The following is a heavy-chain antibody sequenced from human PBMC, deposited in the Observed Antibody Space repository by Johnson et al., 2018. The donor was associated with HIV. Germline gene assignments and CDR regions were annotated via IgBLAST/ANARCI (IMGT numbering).Heavy chain of an antibody. J-gene: IGHJ3*01. V-gene: IGHV3-7*05. Sequence: VQLVESGGGPVQSGGSLRLSCAASGFTFSRYWMSWVRQAPGKGLEWVANIKQDGSEKYYVDSVKGRFTISRDNAKNSLYLQMNSLRVEDTAVYYCVRDHQPWGQGTMVIVSS. CDR1: GFTFSRYW. CDR2: IKQDGSEK. D-gene: IGHD2-2*01. CDR3: VRDHQP.